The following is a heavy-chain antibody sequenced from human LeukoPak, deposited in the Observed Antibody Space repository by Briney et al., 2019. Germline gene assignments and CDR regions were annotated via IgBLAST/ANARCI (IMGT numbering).Heavy chain of an antibody. CDR2: INPNSGGT. CDR3: AREAYPRYYYYMDV. D-gene: IGHD3-16*01. CDR1: GYTFTGYY. J-gene: IGHJ6*03. V-gene: IGHV1-2*02. Sequence: ASVKVSCKASGYTFTGYYMHWVRQAPGQGLEWMGWINPNSGGTNYAQKFQGRVTMARDTSISTAYMELSRLRSDDTAVYYCAREAYPRYYYYMDVWGKGTTVTASS.